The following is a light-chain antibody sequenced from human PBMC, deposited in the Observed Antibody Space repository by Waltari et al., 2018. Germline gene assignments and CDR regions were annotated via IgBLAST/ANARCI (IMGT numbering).Light chain of an antibody. CDR2: GAS. J-gene: IGKJ3*01. Sequence: EIVMTQSPATLSVSHGERATLSCRSSQSVSSNLAWYQQKPGQAPRLLSYGASTRATGIPARFSGSGSGTEFTLTISSLQSEDFAVYYCQQCNNWITFGPGTKVDIK. V-gene: IGKV3-15*01. CDR3: QQCNNWIT. CDR1: QSVSSN.